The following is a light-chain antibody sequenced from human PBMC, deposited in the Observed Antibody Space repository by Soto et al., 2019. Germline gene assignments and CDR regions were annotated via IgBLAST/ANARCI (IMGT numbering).Light chain of an antibody. CDR3: QQRSTWPLT. CDR2: DAS. Sequence: EIVLTQSPVTLSLSAGERATLSCRASQSINNYLGWYQQKPGQAPRLLISDASNRATGIPDRFSGSGSGTDFSLTISSLEPEDFAVYYCQQRSTWPLTFGGGTKVDIK. J-gene: IGKJ4*01. V-gene: IGKV3-11*01. CDR1: QSINNY.